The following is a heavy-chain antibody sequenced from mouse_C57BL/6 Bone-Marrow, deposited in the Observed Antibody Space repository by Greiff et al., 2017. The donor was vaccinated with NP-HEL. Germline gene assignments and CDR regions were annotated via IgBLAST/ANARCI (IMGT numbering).Heavy chain of an antibody. Sequence: VQLQQSGPELVKPGASVKISCKASGYAFSSSWMNWVKQRPGKGLEWIGRIYPGDGDTNYNGKFKGKATMTADKSSSTAYMQLSSLTSEDSAVYFCSSLDSSGGFAYWGQGTLVTVSA. V-gene: IGHV1-82*01. CDR3: SSLDSSGGFAY. CDR1: GYAFSSSW. J-gene: IGHJ3*01. CDR2: IYPGDGDT. D-gene: IGHD3-2*02.